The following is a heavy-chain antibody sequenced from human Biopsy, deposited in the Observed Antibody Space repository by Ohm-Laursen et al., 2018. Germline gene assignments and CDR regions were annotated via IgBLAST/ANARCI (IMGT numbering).Heavy chain of an antibody. V-gene: IGHV3-49*03. Sequence: SLRLSCAASGFSFENYVMKWLRQGPGKGLAWVGLIRSSGHGGTADYAASVKGRFTISRDDPKSFAYLQMTSLRTEDTAVYFCAREGLGTTADYWGQGILVTVSS. CDR2: IRSSGHGGTA. CDR3: AREGLGTTADY. J-gene: IGHJ4*02. D-gene: IGHD1/OR15-1a*01. CDR1: GFSFENYV.